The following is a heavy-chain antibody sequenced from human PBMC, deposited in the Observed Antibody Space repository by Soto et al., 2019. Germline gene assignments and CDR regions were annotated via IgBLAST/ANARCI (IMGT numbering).Heavy chain of an antibody. CDR1: GFTFSSYA. J-gene: IGHJ4*02. CDR3: AKDSNGEYYDRGGYYRHRDDY. D-gene: IGHD3-22*01. CDR2: ITGGGGGT. Sequence: EVQLLESGGGLVQPGGSLRLSCAASGFTFSSYAMSWVRQAPGKGLEWVSAITGGGGGTYYANSVKGRFTISRDNSKNTLYLPLNSLRAEDTAVYYCAKDSNGEYYDRGGYYRHRDDYWGQGTLVTVSS. V-gene: IGHV3-23*01.